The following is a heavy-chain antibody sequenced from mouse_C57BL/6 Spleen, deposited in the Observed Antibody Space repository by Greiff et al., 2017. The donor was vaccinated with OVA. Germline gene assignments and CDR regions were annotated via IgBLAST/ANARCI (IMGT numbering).Heavy chain of an antibody. D-gene: IGHD2-1*01. J-gene: IGHJ1*03. V-gene: IGHV8-12*01. CDR2: IYWDDDK. Sequence: QVTLKESGPGILQSSQTLSLTCSFSGFSLSTSGMGVRWIRQPSGKGLEWLAHIYWDDDKRYNPSLKSRLTISKDTSRNKVFLTINSVDTAETATYYCARCRPSDGNYWYFDVWGTGTTVTVSS. CDR3: ARCRPSDGNYWYFDV. CDR1: GFSLSTSGMG.